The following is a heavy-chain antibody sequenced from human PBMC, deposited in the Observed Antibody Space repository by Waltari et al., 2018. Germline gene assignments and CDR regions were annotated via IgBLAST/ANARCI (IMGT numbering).Heavy chain of an antibody. CDR1: GFTLSSYR. D-gene: IGHD2-2*03. CDR3: ASAMDGSSDY. V-gene: IGHV3-21*01. Sequence: EVQLVESGGGLVKPGGSLRLSCSASGFTLSSYRRHRVRQAPGKGLEWVSSISSSSSYIYYADSVKGRFTISRDNAKNSLYLQMNSLRAEDTAVYYCASAMDGSSDYWGQGTLVTVSS. CDR2: ISSSSSYI. J-gene: IGHJ4*02.